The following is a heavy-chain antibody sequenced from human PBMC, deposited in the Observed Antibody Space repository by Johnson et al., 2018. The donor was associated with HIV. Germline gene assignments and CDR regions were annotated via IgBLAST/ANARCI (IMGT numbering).Heavy chain of an antibody. CDR2: ISYDGSNK. CDR1: GFTFSSYA. D-gene: IGHD3-10*01. CDR3: ARGDMVRVIKGAFDI. V-gene: IGHV3-30-3*01. Sequence: QVQLVESGGGVVQPGRSLRLSCAASGFTFSSYAMHWVRQAPGKGLEWVAVISYDGSNKYYADSVKGRFTISRDNSKNTLYLQMNSLRAEDTAVYYCARGDMVRVIKGAFDIWGQGTMVSVSS. J-gene: IGHJ3*02.